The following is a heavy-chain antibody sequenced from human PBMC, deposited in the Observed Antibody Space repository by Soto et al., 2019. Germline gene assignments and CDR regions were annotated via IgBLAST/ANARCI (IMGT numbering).Heavy chain of an antibody. CDR3: VRDGYCTYDLCYTHFFDF. J-gene: IGHJ4*02. D-gene: IGHD2-8*01. Sequence: PGGSLRLSCTASGFRFSDYGMNCVRQARGKGLEWVSYLSRTTGIVDYGDSVKGRFTRSRDSDKNSLYLQMNSLRDEDTAKYYCVRDGYCTYDLCYTHFFDFWGQGTQVTVSS. CDR1: GFRFSDYG. CDR2: LSRTTGIV. V-gene: IGHV3-48*02.